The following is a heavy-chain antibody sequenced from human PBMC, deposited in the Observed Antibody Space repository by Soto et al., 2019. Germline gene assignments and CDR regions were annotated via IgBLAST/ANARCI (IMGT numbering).Heavy chain of an antibody. Sequence: SETLSLTCTVSGGSVSSGSYYWSWIRQPPGKGLEWIGYIYYSGSTNYNPSLKSRVTISVDTSKNQFSLKLSSVTAADTAVYYCARGITRIVVVPTGEVWFDPWGQGTLVTVSS. D-gene: IGHD3-22*01. CDR1: GGSVSSGSYY. J-gene: IGHJ5*02. CDR3: ARGITRIVVVPTGEVWFDP. V-gene: IGHV4-61*01. CDR2: IYYSGST.